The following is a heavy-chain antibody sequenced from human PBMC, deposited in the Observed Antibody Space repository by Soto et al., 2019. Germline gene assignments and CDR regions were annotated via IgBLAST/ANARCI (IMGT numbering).Heavy chain of an antibody. D-gene: IGHD2-15*01. CDR2: INAGNGNT. CDR1: GYTFTSYA. CDR3: ARDNEDIVVVVAATPGNY. Sequence: QVQLVQSGAEVKKPGASVKVSCKASGYTFTSYAMHWVRQAPGQRLEWMGWINAGNGNTKYSQKFQGRVTITRDTSASTAYMELSSLRSEGTAVYYCARDNEDIVVVVAATPGNYWGQGTLVTVSS. J-gene: IGHJ4*02. V-gene: IGHV1-3*01.